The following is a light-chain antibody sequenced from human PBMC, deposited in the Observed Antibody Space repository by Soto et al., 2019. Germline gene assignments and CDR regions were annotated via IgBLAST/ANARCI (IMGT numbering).Light chain of an antibody. J-gene: IGKJ3*01. Sequence: EIVLTQSPATLSLSPGESATLSCRASQSVGTSLAWYRQRPGQPPRVLIYDASNRATGIPARFSGSGSGTDFTLTITSLEPEDFAIYYCQQRTSWPKFTFGPGTKVDI. CDR2: DAS. CDR3: QQRTSWPKFT. V-gene: IGKV3-11*01. CDR1: QSVGTS.